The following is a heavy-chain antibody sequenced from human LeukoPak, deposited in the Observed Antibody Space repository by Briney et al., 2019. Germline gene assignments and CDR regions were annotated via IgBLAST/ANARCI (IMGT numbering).Heavy chain of an antibody. CDR1: GYTFTSYD. V-gene: IGHV1-8*01. Sequence: ASVKVSCKASGYTFTSYDINWVRQATGQGLEWMGWMNPNSGNTGYAQKFQGRVTMTRNTSISTAYMELSSLRSEDTAGYYCARDRTIFGVFYGMDVWGQGTTVTVSS. J-gene: IGHJ6*02. D-gene: IGHD3-3*01. CDR3: ARDRTIFGVFYGMDV. CDR2: MNPNSGNT.